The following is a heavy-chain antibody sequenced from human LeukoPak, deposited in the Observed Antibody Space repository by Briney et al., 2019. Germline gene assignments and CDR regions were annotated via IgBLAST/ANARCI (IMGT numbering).Heavy chain of an antibody. J-gene: IGHJ3*01. V-gene: IGHV3-11*04. CDR3: ARYYSDAFDV. CDR2: ISSITGRII. CDR1: GVTFSDYY. D-gene: IGHD3-10*01. Sequence: PGRSLRLSCAASGVTFSDYYMTWIRQAPGKGLEWLSYISSITGRIIYYADSVKGRFTISMDNTKNSLFLQLVSLSVEDPAVYYCARYYSDAFDVWGQGTVVTVSS.